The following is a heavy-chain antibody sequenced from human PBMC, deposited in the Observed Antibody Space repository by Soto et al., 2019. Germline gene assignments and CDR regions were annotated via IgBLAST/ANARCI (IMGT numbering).Heavy chain of an antibody. CDR3: ARYGGFGELKY. Sequence: QVQLVQSGAELKKPGSSVKVSCKASGDTFSGYPINWVRQAPGEGLEWMGRIIPVFGTTKDAKRFEGRVTLTADESTKTAYMELMGLRSEDTAVYYCARYGGFGELKYWGPGTLVTVSS. CDR2: IIPVFGTT. D-gene: IGHD3-10*01. V-gene: IGHV1-69*18. J-gene: IGHJ4*02. CDR1: GDTFSGYP.